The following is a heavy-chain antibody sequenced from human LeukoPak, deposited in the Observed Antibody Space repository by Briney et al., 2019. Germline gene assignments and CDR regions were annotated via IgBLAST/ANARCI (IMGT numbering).Heavy chain of an antibody. CDR2: ISYDGSDK. CDR3: AKDISGGDCPDY. V-gene: IGHV3-30*18. CDR1: GFTFSSYW. J-gene: IGHJ4*02. Sequence: GGSLRLSCAASGFTFSSYWMTWVRQAPGKGLEWVALISYDGSDKYYADSVKGRFTISRDNSKNTLYLQMNSLRADDTAVYYCAKDISGGDCPDYWGQGTLVTVSS. D-gene: IGHD2-21*02.